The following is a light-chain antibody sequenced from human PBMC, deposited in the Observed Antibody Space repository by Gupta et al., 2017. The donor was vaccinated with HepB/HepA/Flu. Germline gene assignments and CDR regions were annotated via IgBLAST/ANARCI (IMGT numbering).Light chain of an antibody. V-gene: IGKV1-39*01. CDR1: QNIGNY. CDR3: QQSFTKPAT. CDR2: SVS. J-gene: IGKJ4*01. Sequence: DTQLTQSPSSLSASVGDRVIISCRASQNIGNYLNWYHHKLGKAPKLLIFSVSNLPSGVSSRFSGSGSGTEFSLIINTLQPDDFGTYYCQQSFTKPATFGGGTKVDIK.